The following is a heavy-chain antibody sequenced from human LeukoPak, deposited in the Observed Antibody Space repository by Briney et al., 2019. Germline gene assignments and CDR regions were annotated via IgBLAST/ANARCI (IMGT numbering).Heavy chain of an antibody. CDR1: GYTFTDYY. D-gene: IGHD3-10*01. J-gene: IGHJ5*02. CDR2: INPNSGGT. V-gene: IGHV1-2*02. CDR3: ARCITMVRGVICRNWFDP. Sequence: ASVKVSCKASGYTFTDYYMHWVRQAPGQGLEWMGWINPNSGGTNYAQKFQGRVTMTRDTSISTAYMELSRLRSDDTAVYYCARCITMVRGVICRNWFDPWGQGTLVTVSS.